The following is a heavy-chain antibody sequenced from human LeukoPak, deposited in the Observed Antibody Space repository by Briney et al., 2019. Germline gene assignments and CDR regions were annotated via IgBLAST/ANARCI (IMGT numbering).Heavy chain of an antibody. D-gene: IGHD6-19*01. CDR2: IGSSSSSI. CDR1: GFTFSSYS. CDR3: AKDLQWTPTYYFDY. Sequence: GGSLRLSCAASGFTFSSYSMNWVRQAPGKGLEWVSYIGSSSSSIYYADSVKGRFTISRDNAKNSLYLQMNSLRAEDTALYYCAKDLQWTPTYYFDYWGQGTLVTVSS. J-gene: IGHJ4*02. V-gene: IGHV3-48*04.